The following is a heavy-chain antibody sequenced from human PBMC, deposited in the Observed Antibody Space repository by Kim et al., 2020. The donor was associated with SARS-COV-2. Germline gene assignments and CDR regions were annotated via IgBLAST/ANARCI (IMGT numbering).Heavy chain of an antibody. J-gene: IGHJ5*01. D-gene: IGHD3-10*01. V-gene: IGHV4-31*02. CDR3: ARAPIWFGELGWFDS. Sequence: PSLKSRVTILFDTSKNHFSLNLTSATAADTAVYYCARAPIWFGELGWFDSWGQGTLVTVSS.